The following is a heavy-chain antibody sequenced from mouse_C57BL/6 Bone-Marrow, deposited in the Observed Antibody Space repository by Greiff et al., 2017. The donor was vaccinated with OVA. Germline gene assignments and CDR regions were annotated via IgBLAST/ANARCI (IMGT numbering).Heavy chain of an antibody. CDR2: LWCGGST. J-gene: IGHJ3*01. D-gene: IGHD2-3*01. V-gene: IGHV2-2*01. CDR3: ARNSGWLLQFAY. CDR1: GFSLTSYG. Sequence: VQLQQSGPGLVQPSQSLSITCTVSGFSLTSYGVHWVRQSPGKGLEWLGVLWCGGSTDYNAAFISRLSISKDNSKSQVFFKMNSLQADDTAIYYCARNSGWLLQFAYWGQGTLVTVSA.